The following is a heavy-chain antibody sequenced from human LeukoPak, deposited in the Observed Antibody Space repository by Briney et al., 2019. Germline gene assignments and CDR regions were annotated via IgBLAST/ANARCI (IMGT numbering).Heavy chain of an antibody. V-gene: IGHV4-4*07. CDR3: ARVRCSSTSCYPHDAFDI. D-gene: IGHD2-2*01. J-gene: IGHJ3*02. Sequence: SETLSLTCTVSRGSISNYYWSWIRQPAGKGLEWIGRIYTSGTADYNPSLKSRVTMSVDTSKNQFSLRLSSVTTADTAVYYCARVRCSSTSCYPHDAFDIWGQGTMVTVSS. CDR2: IYTSGTA. CDR1: RGSISNYY.